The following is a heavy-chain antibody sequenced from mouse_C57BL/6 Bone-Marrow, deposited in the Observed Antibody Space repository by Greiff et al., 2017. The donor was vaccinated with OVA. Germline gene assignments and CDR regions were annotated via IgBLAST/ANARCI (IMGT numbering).Heavy chain of an antibody. D-gene: IGHD2-3*01. CDR3: ARRGIYDGYSYWYFDV. Sequence: VHLVESGAELVKPGASVKMSCKASGYTFTTYPIEWMKQNHGKSLEWIGNFHPYNDDTKYNEKFKGKATLTVEKSSSTVYLELSRLTSDDSAVYYCARRGIYDGYSYWYFDVWGTGTTVTVSS. CDR1: GYTFTTYP. CDR2: FHPYNDDT. V-gene: IGHV1-47*01. J-gene: IGHJ1*03.